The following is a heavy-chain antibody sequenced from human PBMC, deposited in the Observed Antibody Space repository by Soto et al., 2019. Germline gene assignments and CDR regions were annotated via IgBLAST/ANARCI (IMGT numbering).Heavy chain of an antibody. Sequence: SETLSLTCTVSGGSISSGGYYWSWIRQHPGKGLEWIGYIYYSGSTYYNPSLKSRVTISVDTSKNQFSLKLSSVTAADTAVYYCACLTTNWFDPWGQGTLVTVSS. CDR1: GGSISSGGYY. V-gene: IGHV4-31*03. CDR2: IYYSGST. J-gene: IGHJ5*02. D-gene: IGHD1-1*01. CDR3: ACLTTNWFDP.